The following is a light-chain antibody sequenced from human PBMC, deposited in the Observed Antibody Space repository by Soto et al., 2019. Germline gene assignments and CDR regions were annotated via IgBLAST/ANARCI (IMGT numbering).Light chain of an antibody. CDR1: QRVYSN. Sequence: EIFMTHSPYTLSLSPGESATRACSASQRVYSNLAWYQQRPGQAPRLLIYGASTRATGVPARFSGRGSGTEFTLTISSLQSEDFAVYYCQQYTNWPPNTFGQGTRLEIK. V-gene: IGKV3-15*01. CDR3: QQYTNWPPNT. J-gene: IGKJ5*01. CDR2: GAS.